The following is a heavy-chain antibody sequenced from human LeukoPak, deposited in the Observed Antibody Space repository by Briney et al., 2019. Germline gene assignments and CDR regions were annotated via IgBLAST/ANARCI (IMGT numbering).Heavy chain of an antibody. D-gene: IGHD3-9*01. J-gene: IGHJ4*02. CDR2: ISYDGSNK. CDR1: GFTFSSYA. CDR3: ARGTDILTGYYSVSYFDY. V-gene: IGHV3-30*04. Sequence: RPGRSLRLSCAASGFTFSSYAMHWVRQAPGKGLEWVAVISYDGSNKYYADSVKGRFTISRDNSKNTLYLQMNSLRAEDTAVYYCARGTDILTGYYSVSYFDYWGQGTLVTVSS.